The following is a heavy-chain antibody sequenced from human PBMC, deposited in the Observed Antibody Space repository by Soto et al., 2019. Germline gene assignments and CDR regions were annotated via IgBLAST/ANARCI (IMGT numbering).Heavy chain of an antibody. V-gene: IGHV1-46*01. CDR3: ASRVLCDMDV. Sequence: QEQLVQSGAEVKEPGASLKVSCKASGDTFTTNFIHWVRQAPGQGLEWMGRINPNSGATLYAQKFXXRLTLTTHTSTSTVYLDRNGLKPEDSAVYYCASRVLCDMDVWGQGTTVTVSS. CDR2: INPNSGAT. CDR1: GDTFTTNF. D-gene: IGHD2-21*01. J-gene: IGHJ6*02.